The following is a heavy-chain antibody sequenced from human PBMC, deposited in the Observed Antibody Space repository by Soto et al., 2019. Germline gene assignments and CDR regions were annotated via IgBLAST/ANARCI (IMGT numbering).Heavy chain of an antibody. CDR2: ISYSGGST. CDR1: GGSISSYY. D-gene: IGHD4-17*01. J-gene: IGHJ4*02. CDR3: AKDCPRGGPGDYIHCFEF. Sequence: KPSETLSLTCTVSGGSISSYYWSWIRQPPGKGLEWIGYISYSGGSTNYNSSLKSRVTISVDTSKNQFSLKLSSVTAADTAVYYCAKDCPRGGPGDYIHCFEFWGQGAQVTVSS. V-gene: IGHV4-59*01.